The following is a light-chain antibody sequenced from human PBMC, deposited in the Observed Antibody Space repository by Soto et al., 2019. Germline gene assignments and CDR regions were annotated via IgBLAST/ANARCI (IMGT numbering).Light chain of an antibody. CDR3: VSFTTSSSYV. Sequence: QSVLAQPASVSGSPGQSITISCTGTISDVGAYIYVSWYQQHPGKAPKLMIYDITNRPSGVSNRFSGSKSGNTASLTISGLQAEDEADYYCVSFTTSSSYVFGTGTKVTVL. J-gene: IGLJ1*01. CDR1: ISDVGAYIY. V-gene: IGLV2-14*01. CDR2: DIT.